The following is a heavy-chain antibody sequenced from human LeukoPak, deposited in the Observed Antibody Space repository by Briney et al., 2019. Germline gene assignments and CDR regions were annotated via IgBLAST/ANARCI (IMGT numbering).Heavy chain of an antibody. Sequence: SETLSLTCTVSGGSISSYYWSWIRQPPGKGLEWIGYIYNSGSTNYNPSPKSRVTISVDTSKNQFSLKLSSVTAADSAVYYCARVTGRFGEFPDYWGQGTLVTISS. J-gene: IGHJ4*02. CDR2: IYNSGST. D-gene: IGHD3-10*01. CDR3: ARVTGRFGEFPDY. V-gene: IGHV4-59*01. CDR1: GGSISSYY.